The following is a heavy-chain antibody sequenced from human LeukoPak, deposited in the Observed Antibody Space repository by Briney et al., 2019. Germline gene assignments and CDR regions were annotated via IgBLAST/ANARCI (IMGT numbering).Heavy chain of an antibody. Sequence: SVKVSCKASGGTFSSYTISWVRQAPGQGLEWMGRIIPILDITNYAQKFQGRVTITADKSTSTAYMALSSLKSEDTAVYYCSVRGLIDGGGSYFDYWGQGTLVTVSS. CDR3: SVRGLIDGGGSYFDY. V-gene: IGHV1-69*02. CDR2: IIPILDIT. J-gene: IGHJ4*02. D-gene: IGHD3-10*01. CDR1: GGTFSSYT.